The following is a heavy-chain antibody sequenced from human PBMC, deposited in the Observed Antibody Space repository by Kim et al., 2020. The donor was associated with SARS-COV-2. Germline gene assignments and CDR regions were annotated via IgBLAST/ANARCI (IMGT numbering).Heavy chain of an antibody. J-gene: IGHJ4*02. CDR1: GFTFSSYG. Sequence: GGSLRLSCAASGFTFSSYGMHWVRQAPGKGLEWVAVIWYDGSNKYYADSVKGRFTISRDNSKNTLYLQMNSLRAEDTAVYYCARDLTYYYDSSEDYWGQGTLVTVSS. CDR3: ARDLTYYYDSSEDY. CDR2: IWYDGSNK. D-gene: IGHD3-22*01. V-gene: IGHV3-33*01.